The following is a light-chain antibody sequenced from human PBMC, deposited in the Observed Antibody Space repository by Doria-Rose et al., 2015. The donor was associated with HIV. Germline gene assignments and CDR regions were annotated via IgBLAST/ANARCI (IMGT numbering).Light chain of an antibody. CDR2: DGS. V-gene: IGKV3-20*01. Sequence: TQSPGTLSLSPGERATLSCRARQRFSSTYLAWYQQKPGQAPSLLIYDGSTRATGIPDRFSASGSATDFTLTINRLEPEDFALYYCHQYGTSWTFGQGTKVEI. CDR1: QRFSSTY. CDR3: HQYGTSWT. J-gene: IGKJ1*01.